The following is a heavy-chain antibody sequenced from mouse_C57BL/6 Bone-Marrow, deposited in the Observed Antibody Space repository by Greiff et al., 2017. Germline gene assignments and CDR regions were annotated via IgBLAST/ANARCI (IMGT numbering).Heavy chain of an antibody. CDR2: IDPETGGT. D-gene: IGHD4-1*01. Sequence: VQLQQSGAELVRPGASVTLSCKASGYTFTDSEMHWVKQTPVHGLEWIGAIDPETGGTDYNQTFKGKAILTADKSSSTAYMELRSLTSEDAVVYCGTPNWVDYAMDYWGQGTTGTVSS. CDR3: TPNWVDYAMDY. J-gene: IGHJ4*01. CDR1: GYTFTDSE. V-gene: IGHV1-15*01.